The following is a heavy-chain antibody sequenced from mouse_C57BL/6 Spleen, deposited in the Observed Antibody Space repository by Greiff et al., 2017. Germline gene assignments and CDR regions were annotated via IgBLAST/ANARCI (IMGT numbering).Heavy chain of an antibody. Sequence: QVQLQQPGAELVRPGSSVKLSCKASGYTFTSYWMHWVKQRPIQGLEWIGNIDPSDSETHYNQKFKDKATLTVDKSSSTAYMQLSSLTSEDSAVYYCARGGIYGNYGFAYWGQGTLVTVSA. V-gene: IGHV1-52*01. J-gene: IGHJ3*01. CDR1: GYTFTSYW. CDR3: ARGGIYGNYGFAY. D-gene: IGHD2-1*01. CDR2: IDPSDSET.